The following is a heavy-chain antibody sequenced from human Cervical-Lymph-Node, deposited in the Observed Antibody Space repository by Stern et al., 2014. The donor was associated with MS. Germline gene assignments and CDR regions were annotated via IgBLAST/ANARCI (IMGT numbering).Heavy chain of an antibody. D-gene: IGHD5-18*01. J-gene: IGHJ6*02. Sequence: VQLGQSGAEVKKPGSSVKVSCKASGGTFTSYTISWVRQAPGQGLEWMGRIIPMPGVANYAQKFQGRVTITADKSTSTVYMELSSLRSEDTAVYYCASGYSYGWNDHHYGMYVWGQGTTVSVSS. CDR3: ASGYSYGWNDHHYGMYV. CDR2: IIPMPGVA. CDR1: GGTFTSYT. V-gene: IGHV1-69*09.